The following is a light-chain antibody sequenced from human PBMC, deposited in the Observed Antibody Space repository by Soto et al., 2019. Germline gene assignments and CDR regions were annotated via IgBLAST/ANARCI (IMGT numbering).Light chain of an antibody. CDR1: SSDVGSYNL. V-gene: IGLV2-23*01. CDR3: CSYADSSTFV. CDR2: EDS. J-gene: IGLJ1*01. Sequence: QSVLTKPASLSGSPGQSITISCTGASSDVGSYNLVSWYQQHPGKAPKLMIYEDSKRPSGISNRFSGSKSGNTASLTISGLQAEDEADYYCCSYADSSTFVFGTGTKVTVL.